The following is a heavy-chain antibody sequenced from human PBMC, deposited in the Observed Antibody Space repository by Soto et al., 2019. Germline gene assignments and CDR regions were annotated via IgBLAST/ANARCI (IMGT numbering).Heavy chain of an antibody. V-gene: IGHV5-51*01. Sequence: GESLKISCKGSGYSFTSYWIGWVRQMPGKGLEWMGIIYPGDSDTRYSPSFQGQVTISADKSISTAYLQWSSLKASDTAMYYCARQYCSGGSCYSFGDYYYYGMDVWGQGTTVTVSS. CDR3: ARQYCSGGSCYSFGDYYYYGMDV. J-gene: IGHJ6*02. D-gene: IGHD2-15*01. CDR2: IYPGDSDT. CDR1: GYSFTSYW.